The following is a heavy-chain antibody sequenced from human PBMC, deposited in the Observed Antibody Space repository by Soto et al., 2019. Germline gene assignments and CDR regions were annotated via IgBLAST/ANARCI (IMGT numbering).Heavy chain of an antibody. CDR2: ISGSGGST. CDR1: GFTFSSYA. Sequence: EVQLLESGGGLVQPGGSLRLSCAASGFTFSSYAMSWVRQAPGKGLEWVSAISGSGGSTYYADSVKGRFTISRDNSKNTLYLQMISLRSEDTAVYYCAKDRGPRTNYMDVWGKGTTVTVSS. CDR3: AKDRGPRTNYMDV. D-gene: IGHD3-16*01. V-gene: IGHV3-23*01. J-gene: IGHJ6*03.